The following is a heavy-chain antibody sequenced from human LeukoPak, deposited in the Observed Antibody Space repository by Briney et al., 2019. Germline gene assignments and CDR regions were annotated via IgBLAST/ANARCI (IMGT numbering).Heavy chain of an antibody. Sequence: SVKVSCKASEGTFSSYAISWVRQAPGQGLEWMGRIIPILGIANYAQKFQGRVTITADKSTSTAYMDLSSLTSNDTAVYYCARGSSVTAMGPFDYWGQGTLVTVSS. CDR3: ARGSSVTAMGPFDY. V-gene: IGHV1-69*04. J-gene: IGHJ4*02. CDR2: IIPILGIA. D-gene: IGHD5-18*01. CDR1: EGTFSSYA.